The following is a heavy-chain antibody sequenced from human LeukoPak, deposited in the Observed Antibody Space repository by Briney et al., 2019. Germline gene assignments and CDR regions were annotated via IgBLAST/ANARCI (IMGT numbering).Heavy chain of an antibody. CDR1: GGSVSSYH. CDR3: ARGPKDNWYGSDY. Sequence: KTSETLSLTCTVSGGSVSSYHWSWIRQPPGKGLEWIGCIYSSGSTVYNPSLKSRVSISVDTSKNHFSLKLTSVTAADTAVYYCARGPKDNWYGSDYWGQGTLVTVSS. D-gene: IGHD6-13*01. J-gene: IGHJ4*02. CDR2: IYSSGST. V-gene: IGHV4-59*02.